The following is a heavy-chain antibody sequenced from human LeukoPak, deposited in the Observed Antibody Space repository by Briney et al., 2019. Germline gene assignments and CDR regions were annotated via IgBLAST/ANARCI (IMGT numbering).Heavy chain of an antibody. CDR3: AADPEWDYGDYAFDY. V-gene: IGHV1-58*01. D-gene: IGHD4-17*01. CDR1: GFTFTSSA. J-gene: IGHJ4*02. Sequence: ASVKVSCKASGFTFTSSAVQWVRQARGQRLEWIGWIVVGSGNTNYAQKFQERVTITRDMSTSTAYMELSSLRSEDTAVYYCAADPEWDYGDYAFDYWGQGTLVTVSS. CDR2: IVVGSGNT.